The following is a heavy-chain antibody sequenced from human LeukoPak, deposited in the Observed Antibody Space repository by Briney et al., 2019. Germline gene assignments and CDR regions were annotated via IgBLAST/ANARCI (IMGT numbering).Heavy chain of an antibody. J-gene: IGHJ4*02. D-gene: IGHD2-8*01. CDR1: GFTFSSYS. V-gene: IGHV3-21*04. CDR3: ARGREMGFSDY. CDR2: ISSSSSYI. Sequence: GGSLRLSCAASGFTFSSYSMNWVRQAPGKGLEWVSSISSSSSYIYYADSVKGRFTISRDNAKNSLYLQMNSLRAEDTALYYCARGREMGFSDYWGQGTLVTVSS.